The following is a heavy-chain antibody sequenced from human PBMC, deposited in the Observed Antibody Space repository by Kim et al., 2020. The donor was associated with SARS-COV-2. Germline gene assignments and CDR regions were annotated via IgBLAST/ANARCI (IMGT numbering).Heavy chain of an antibody. CDR3: ARRGPYSSSYLDY. D-gene: IGHD6-6*01. V-gene: IGHV4-39*01. Sequence: SETLSLTCTVSGGSISSSSYYWGWIRQPPGKGLEWIGSIYYSGSTYYNPSLKSRVTISVDTSKNQFSLKLSSVTAADTAVYYCARRGPYSSSYLDYWDQG. J-gene: IGHJ4*02. CDR2: IYYSGST. CDR1: GGSISSSSYY.